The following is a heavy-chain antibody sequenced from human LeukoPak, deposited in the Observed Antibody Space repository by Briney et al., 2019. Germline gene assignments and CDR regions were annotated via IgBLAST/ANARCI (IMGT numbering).Heavy chain of an antibody. V-gene: IGHV1-18*01. D-gene: IGHD2-15*01. Sequence: ASVKVSCKASGYTFTSYGISWVRQAPGQGLEWMGWISAYNGNTNYAQKLQGRVTMTTDTSTSTAYMELRSLRSDDTAVYYCATYCSGGSCYSDPGLLDYWGQGTLVTVSS. CDR2: ISAYNGNT. CDR3: ATYCSGGSCYSDPGLLDY. CDR1: GYTFTSYG. J-gene: IGHJ4*02.